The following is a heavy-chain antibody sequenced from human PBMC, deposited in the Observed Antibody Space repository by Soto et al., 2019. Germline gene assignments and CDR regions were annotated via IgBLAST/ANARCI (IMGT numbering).Heavy chain of an antibody. Sequence: QVQLVQSGAEVMKPGASVKVSCKASGYTLASYDINLVRQATGQGLEWMGWMSPNSGNTGYAQQFQCRVIMDRNTSPNTAYLKLSKLRTEDTAVYYCARHLVEESCSNGVCPVGDSLVLWVHGPIVTVSS. J-gene: IGHJ3*01. CDR3: ARHLVEESCSNGVCPVGDSLVL. CDR2: MSPNSGNT. V-gene: IGHV1-8*01. D-gene: IGHD2-8*01. CDR1: GYTLASYD.